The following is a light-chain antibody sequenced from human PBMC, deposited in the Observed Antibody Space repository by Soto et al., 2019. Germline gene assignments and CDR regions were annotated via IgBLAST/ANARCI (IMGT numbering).Light chain of an antibody. CDR1: YSNIGSNS. CDR2: QNN. CDR3: GTWDSSLSGAL. J-gene: IGLJ2*01. V-gene: IGLV1-51*02. Sequence: QSVLTQAPSVSAAPGQSGTISCSGGYSNIGSNSVSWYQQLPGAAPKLLIFQNNKRRSGIPDRFSGSKSGTSATLGISGLQTGDEATYYCGTWDSSLSGALFGGRTQLTVL.